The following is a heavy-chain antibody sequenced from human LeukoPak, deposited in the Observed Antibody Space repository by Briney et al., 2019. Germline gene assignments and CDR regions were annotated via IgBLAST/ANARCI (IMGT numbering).Heavy chain of an antibody. D-gene: IGHD3-9*01. V-gene: IGHV3-30-3*01. CDR1: GFTFSSYA. Sequence: PGGSLRLSCAASGFTFSSYAMHWVRQAPGKGLEWVAVISYDGSNKYYADSVKGRFTISRDNSKNTLYLQMNSLRAEDTAVYYCARAPYYDILTGPNFDYWGQGTLVTVSS. CDR3: ARAPYYDILTGPNFDY. CDR2: ISYDGSNK. J-gene: IGHJ4*02.